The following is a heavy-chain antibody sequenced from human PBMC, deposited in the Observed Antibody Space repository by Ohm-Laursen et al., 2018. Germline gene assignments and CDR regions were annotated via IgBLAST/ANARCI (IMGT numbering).Heavy chain of an antibody. CDR1: GGSISSYY. V-gene: IGHV4-59*01. D-gene: IGHD2-15*01. J-gene: IGHJ5*02. Sequence: SQTLSLTCTVSGGSISSYYWSWIRQPPGKGLEWIGYIYYSGSTNYHPSLKSRVTISIDTSKNQFSLKLSSVTAADTAVYYCARDTGGGYCSGGNCYNWFDPWGQGTLVTVSS. CDR2: IYYSGST. CDR3: ARDTGGGYCSGGNCYNWFDP.